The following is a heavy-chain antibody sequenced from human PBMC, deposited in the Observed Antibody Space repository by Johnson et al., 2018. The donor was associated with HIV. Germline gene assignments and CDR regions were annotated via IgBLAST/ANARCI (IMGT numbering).Heavy chain of an antibody. J-gene: IGHJ3*02. V-gene: IGHV3-11*04. CDR3: AARGYSAYDPMFLDI. CDR2: ISSSGSTI. D-gene: IGHD5-12*01. Sequence: QVQLVESGGGLVQPGGSLRLSCAASGFTFSDYYMSWIRQAPGKGLEWVSYISSSGSTIYYADSVKGRFTISRDNAKNSLYLQMNSLGAEDTAVYYCAARGYSAYDPMFLDIWGQGIMVTISS. CDR1: GFTFSDYY.